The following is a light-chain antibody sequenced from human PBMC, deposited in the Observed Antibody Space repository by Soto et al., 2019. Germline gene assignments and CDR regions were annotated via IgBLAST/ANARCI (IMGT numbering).Light chain of an antibody. V-gene: IGKV1-13*02. Sequence: AIQLTQSPSSLSASVGDRVTITCRASQGISSALAWYQQKPGKAPKLLIYDASSLESGVPSRFSGSGSGTDFTLTISSLQPEDFATYYCQQFNSYPQGFTFGPGTNVDIK. CDR3: QQFNSYPQGFT. CDR1: QGISSA. CDR2: DAS. J-gene: IGKJ3*01.